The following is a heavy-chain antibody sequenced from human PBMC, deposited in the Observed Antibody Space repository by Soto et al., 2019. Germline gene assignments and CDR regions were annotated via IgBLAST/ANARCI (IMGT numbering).Heavy chain of an antibody. J-gene: IGHJ6*02. CDR2: INPNSGGT. CDR1: GYTFTGYY. D-gene: IGHD4-17*01. Sequence: QVQLVQSGAEVKKPGASVKVSCKASGYTFTGYYMHWVRQAPGQGLEWMGWINPNSGGTNYAQKFQGWGTMTRDTSISTAYMELSRLRSDDTAVYYCAREWTTVTTGGYYGMDVWGQGPTVTVSS. CDR3: AREWTTVTTGGYYGMDV. V-gene: IGHV1-2*04.